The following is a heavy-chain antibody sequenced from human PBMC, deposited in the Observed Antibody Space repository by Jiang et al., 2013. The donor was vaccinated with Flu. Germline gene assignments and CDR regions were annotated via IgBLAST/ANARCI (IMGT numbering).Heavy chain of an antibody. V-gene: IGHV4-4*02. CDR3: ARERDRYCSGGSCQRGFFDM. D-gene: IGHD2-15*01. CDR2: IYTSGKT. J-gene: IGHJ3*02. Sequence: EIYTSGKTNYSPSLKSRVTISLDKSQNQFSLKLSSVTAADTAVYYCARERDRYCSGGSCQRGFFDMWGQGTKVTVSS.